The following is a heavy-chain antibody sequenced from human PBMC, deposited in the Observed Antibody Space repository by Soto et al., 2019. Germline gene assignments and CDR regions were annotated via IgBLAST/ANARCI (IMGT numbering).Heavy chain of an antibody. CDR3: ACLYYDFGSGYYMDY. V-gene: IGHV1-18*01. D-gene: IGHD3-3*01. Sequence: QVQLVQSGAEVKKPGASVKVSCKASGYTFTSYGISWVRQAPGQGLEWMGWISAYNGNTNYAQKLQGRVTMTTDTSTSTAYMELRSLRSDDTAVYYCACLYYDFGSGYYMDYWGQGTLVTVSS. CDR2: ISAYNGNT. CDR1: GYTFTSYG. J-gene: IGHJ4*02.